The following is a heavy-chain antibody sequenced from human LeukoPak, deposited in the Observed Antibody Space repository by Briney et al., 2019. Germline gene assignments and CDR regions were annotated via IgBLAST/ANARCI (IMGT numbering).Heavy chain of an antibody. CDR1: GFTVSSNY. CDR3: ARFKGNYYDSSGYSPYFDY. V-gene: IGHV3-53*01. D-gene: IGHD3-22*01. J-gene: IGHJ4*02. CDR2: IYSGGST. Sequence: GGSLRLSCAASGFTVSSNYMSWVRQAPGKGLEWVSVIYSGGSTYYADSVKGRFTISRDNSKNTLYLQMNSLRAEDTAVYYCARFKGNYYDSSGYSPYFDYWGQGTLVTVSS.